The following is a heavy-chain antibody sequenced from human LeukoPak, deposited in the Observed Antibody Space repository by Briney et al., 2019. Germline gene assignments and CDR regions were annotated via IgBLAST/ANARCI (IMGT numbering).Heavy chain of an antibody. CDR1: EGTFSSYA. J-gene: IGHJ3*02. Sequence: SVKVSCKASEGTFSSYAISWVRQAPGQGLEWMGGIIPIFGTANYAQKFQGRVTITTDESTSTAYMELSSLRSEDTAVYYCAREARDAFDIWGQGTMVTVSS. CDR2: IIPIFGTA. V-gene: IGHV1-69*05. CDR3: AREARDAFDI.